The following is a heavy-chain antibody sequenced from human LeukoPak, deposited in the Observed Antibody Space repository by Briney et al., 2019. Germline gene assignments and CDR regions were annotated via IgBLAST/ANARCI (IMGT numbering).Heavy chain of an antibody. CDR1: GGSISSGGYY. CDR3: ACFNTGSPIDY. CDR2: IYYSGST. D-gene: IGHD1-1*01. J-gene: IGHJ4*02. V-gene: IGHV4-31*03. Sequence: NASQTLSLTCTVSGGSISSGGYYWSWIRQHPGKGLEWIGYIYYSGSTYYNPSLKSRVTISVDTSKNQFSLKLSSVTAADTAVYHCACFNTGSPIDYWGQGTLVTVSS.